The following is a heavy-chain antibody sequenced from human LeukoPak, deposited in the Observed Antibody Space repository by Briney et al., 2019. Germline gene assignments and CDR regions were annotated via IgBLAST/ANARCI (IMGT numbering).Heavy chain of an antibody. CDR1: GFTFSSYA. J-gene: IGHJ4*02. V-gene: IGHV3-23*01. CDR2: ISGSGGST. D-gene: IGHD3-10*01. CDR3: ARRNYYGSGSYGQNDY. Sequence: GGSLRLSCAASGFTFSSYAMSWVRQAPGRGLEWVSAISGSGGSTYYADSVKGRFTISRDNSKNTLYLQMNSLRAEDTAVYYCARRNYYGSGSYGQNDYWGQGTLSPSPQ.